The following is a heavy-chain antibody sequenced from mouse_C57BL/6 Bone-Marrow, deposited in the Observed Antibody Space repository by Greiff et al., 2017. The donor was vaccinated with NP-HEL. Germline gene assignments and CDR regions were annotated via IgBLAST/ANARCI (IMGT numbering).Heavy chain of an antibody. D-gene: IGHD1-1*01. CDR3: ARRGGYYGSSYFAY. CDR2: IYPGGGYT. Sequence: VKLQESGAELVRPGPSVKMSCKASGYTFTNYWIGWAKQRPGHGLEWIGDIYPGGGYTNYNEKFKGKATLTADKSSSTAYMQFSSLTSEDSAIYYCARRGGYYGSSYFAYWGQGTLVTVSA. J-gene: IGHJ3*01. CDR1: GYTFTNYW. V-gene: IGHV1-63*01.